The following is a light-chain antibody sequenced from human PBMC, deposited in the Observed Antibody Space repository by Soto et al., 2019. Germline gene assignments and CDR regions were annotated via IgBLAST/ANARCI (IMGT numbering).Light chain of an antibody. Sequence: ENVLTQSPGTLSLSPGERATLSCSASQTVSSSYLAWYQQKPGQAPRLLIYGASSRATGIPDRFSGTVSGTDFTLTISRLEPEDFAVYYCQQYGSSPLTFGQGTRLEIK. CDR2: GAS. CDR1: QTVSSSY. CDR3: QQYGSSPLT. J-gene: IGKJ5*01. V-gene: IGKV3-20*01.